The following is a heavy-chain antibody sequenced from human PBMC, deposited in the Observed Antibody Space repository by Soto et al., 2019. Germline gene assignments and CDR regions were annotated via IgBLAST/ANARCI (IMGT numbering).Heavy chain of an antibody. CDR3: AGSWSGYSKKNTHNFLDLC. D-gene: IGHD3-3*01. CDR2: IIPILGIA. CDR1: GGTFSSYT. J-gene: IGHJ4*02. V-gene: IGHV1-69*02. Sequence: SVKVSCKASGGTFSSYTISWVRQAPGQGLEWMGRIIPILGIANYAQKFQGRVTITADKSTSTAYMELSSLRSEDTAVYYCAGSWSGYSKKNTHNFLDLCWGQGTLVTVSS.